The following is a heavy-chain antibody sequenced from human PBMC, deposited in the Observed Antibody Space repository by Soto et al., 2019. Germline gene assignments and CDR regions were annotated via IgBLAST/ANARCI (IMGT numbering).Heavy chain of an antibody. CDR2: IWYDGSNK. CDR1: GFTFSSYA. V-gene: IGHV3-33*08. D-gene: IGHD2-15*01. Sequence: PGGSLRLSCAASGFTFSSYAMSWVRQAPGKGLEWVAVIWYDGSNKYYADSVKGRFTISRDNSKNTLYLQMNSLRAEDTAVYYCAREGTYCSGGSCYPHFDYWGQGTLVTVSS. CDR3: AREGTYCSGGSCYPHFDY. J-gene: IGHJ4*02.